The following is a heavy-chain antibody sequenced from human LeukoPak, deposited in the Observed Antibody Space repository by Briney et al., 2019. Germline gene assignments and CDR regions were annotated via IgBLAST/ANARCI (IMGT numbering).Heavy chain of an antibody. CDR2: ICGSGGST. CDR3: AKDLRPYYYDSSGYFDY. J-gene: IGHJ4*02. D-gene: IGHD3-22*01. V-gene: IGHV3-23*01. CDR1: GVTSSRYV. Sequence: GGCLRLSCAASGVTSSRYVMSWVREAPGTGLEWVSAICGSGGSTYYADSVRGRFTISRENSKNTLYLQMNSLRAEDTAVYYCAKDLRPYYYDSSGYFDYWGQGTLVTVSS.